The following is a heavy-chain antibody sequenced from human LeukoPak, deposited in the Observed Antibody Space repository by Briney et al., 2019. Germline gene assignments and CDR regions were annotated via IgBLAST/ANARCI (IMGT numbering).Heavy chain of an antibody. D-gene: IGHD4-17*01. CDR2: IKQDGSEK. CDR1: GFTCSSYW. CDR3: ARATTVTSDDAFDI. Sequence: QAGGSLRLSCAASGFTCSSYWMSWVRQAPGKGLEWVANIKQDGSEKYYVDSVKGRFTISRDNAKNSLYLQMNSLRAEDTAVYYCARATTVTSDDAFDIWGQGTMVTVSS. J-gene: IGHJ3*02. V-gene: IGHV3-7*01.